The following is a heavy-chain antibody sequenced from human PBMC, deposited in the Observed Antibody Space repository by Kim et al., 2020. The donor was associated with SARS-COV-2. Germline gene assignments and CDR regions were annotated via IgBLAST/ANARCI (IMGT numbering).Heavy chain of an antibody. CDR1: GYTFTSYY. J-gene: IGHJ3*02. CDR2: INPSGGST. CDR3: ARDPGPHYYGSGSYNAFDI. Sequence: ASVKVSCKASGYTFTSYYMHWVRQAPGQGLEWMGIINPSGGSTSYAQKFQGRVTMTRDTSTSTVYMELSSLRSEDTAVYYCARDPGPHYYGSGSYNAFDIWGQGTMVTVSS. V-gene: IGHV1-46*01. D-gene: IGHD3-10*01.